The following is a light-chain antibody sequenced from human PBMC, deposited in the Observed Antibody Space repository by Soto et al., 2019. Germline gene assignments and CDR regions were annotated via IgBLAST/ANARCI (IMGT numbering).Light chain of an antibody. CDR1: SSNIGNNY. J-gene: IGLJ2*01. V-gene: IGLV1-51*01. Sequence: QSVLTQSPWVSAAPGQKVTISCSGSSSNIGNNYVSWYQQLPGTAPKLLIYDNNKRPSGIPDRFSGSKSGTSGTLDITGLQTGDEADYYCATWDGSLPGEVFGGGTQLTV. CDR3: ATWDGSLPGEV. CDR2: DNN.